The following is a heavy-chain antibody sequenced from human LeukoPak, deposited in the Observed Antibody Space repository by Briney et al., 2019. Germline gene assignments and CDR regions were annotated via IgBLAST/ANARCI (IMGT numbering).Heavy chain of an antibody. CDR1: GGSISSNSYY. CDR3: ARDDSVSARGDY. J-gene: IGHJ4*02. V-gene: IGHV4-39*07. CDR2: INHSGST. D-gene: IGHD6-6*01. Sequence: PSETLSLTCTVSGGSISSNSYYWGWIRQPPGKGLEWIGEINHSGSTNYNPSLKSRVTISVDTSKNQFSLKLSSVTAADTAVYYCARDDSVSARGDYWGQGTLVTVSS.